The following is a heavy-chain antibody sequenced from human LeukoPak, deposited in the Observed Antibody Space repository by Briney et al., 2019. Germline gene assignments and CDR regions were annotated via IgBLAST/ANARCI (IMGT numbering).Heavy chain of an antibody. D-gene: IGHD4-17*01. CDR3: ARGRSDYPDRFDY. J-gene: IGHJ4*02. CDR2: IYHSGST. Sequence: PSETLSLTCTVSGGSISSGGYYWSWIRQAPGKGLEWIGYIYHSGSTYYNPSLKSRVTISVDRSKNQFSLKLSSVTAADTAVYYCARGRSDYPDRFDYWGQGTLVTVSS. V-gene: IGHV4-30-2*01. CDR1: GGSISSGGYY.